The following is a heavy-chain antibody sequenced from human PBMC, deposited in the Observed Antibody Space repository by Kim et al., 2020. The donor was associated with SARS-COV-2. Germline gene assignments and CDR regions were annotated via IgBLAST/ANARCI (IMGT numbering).Heavy chain of an antibody. Sequence: GGSLRLSCAASGFTFSSYSMNWVRQAPGKGLEWVSYISSSSSTIYYADSVKGRFTISRDNAKNSLYLQMNSLRDEDTAVYYCARDSRSLPDTAMVRIWFDPWGQGTLVTVSS. CDR3: ARDSRSLPDTAMVRIWFDP. J-gene: IGHJ5*02. CDR2: ISSSSSTI. D-gene: IGHD5-18*01. CDR1: GFTFSSYS. V-gene: IGHV3-48*02.